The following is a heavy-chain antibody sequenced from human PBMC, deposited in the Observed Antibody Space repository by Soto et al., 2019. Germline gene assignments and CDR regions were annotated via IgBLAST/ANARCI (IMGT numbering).Heavy chain of an antibody. CDR3: AIIVGAPGADAFDI. Sequence: QVQLVESGGGVVQPGRSLRLSCAASGFTFSSYGMHWVRQAPGKGLEWVAVISYDGSNKYYADSVKGRFTISRDNSKNTLYLQMNSLRAEDTAVYYCAIIVGAPGADAFDIWGQGTMVTVSS. D-gene: IGHD1-26*01. CDR1: GFTFSSYG. CDR2: ISYDGSNK. V-gene: IGHV3-30*03. J-gene: IGHJ3*02.